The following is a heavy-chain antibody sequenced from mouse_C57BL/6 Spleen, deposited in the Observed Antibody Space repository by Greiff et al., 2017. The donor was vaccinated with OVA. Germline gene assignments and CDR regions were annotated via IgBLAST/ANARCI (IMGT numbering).Heavy chain of an antibody. V-gene: IGHV7-4*01. J-gene: IGHJ3*01. CDR1: GFTFTDYY. Sequence: EVKLMESGGGLVQPGASLRLSCAASGFTFTDYYMSWVRQTPGKAPEWLALIRNNDNGYTTEYTASVKGRFTISRDNSQNILYLQLNTLRAEDSATHYRVKASIKDEFAYWGHGTLGTVPA. CDR2: IRNNDNGYTT. CDR3: VKASIKDEFAY.